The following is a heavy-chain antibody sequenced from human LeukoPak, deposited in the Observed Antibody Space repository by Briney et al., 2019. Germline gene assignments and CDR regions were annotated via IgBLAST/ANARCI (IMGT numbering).Heavy chain of an antibody. J-gene: IGHJ4*02. CDR1: GFTFSSYS. CDR3: ARGRDYYDSSGNFDY. Sequence: GGSLRLSCAASGFTFSSYSMNWVRQAPGKGLEWVSSISSSSSYIYYADSVKGRFTISRDNAKNSLYLQMNSLRAEDTAVYYCARGRDYYDSSGNFDYWGQGTLVTVYS. CDR2: ISSSSSYI. V-gene: IGHV3-21*01. D-gene: IGHD3-22*01.